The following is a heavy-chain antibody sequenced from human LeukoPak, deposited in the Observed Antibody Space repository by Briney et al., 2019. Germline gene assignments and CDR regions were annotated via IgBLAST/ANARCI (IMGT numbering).Heavy chain of an antibody. V-gene: IGHV3-53*01. CDR1: GFTVNNNY. Sequence: GGSLRLSCAASGFTVNNNYMSWVRQAPGKGLEWVSVIYSDGRTYYADSVKGRFIISRDNSKSTLYLQMNSLRAEDTAVYYCARVRWGGNPGFDHWGQGTLVTVSS. CDR2: IYSDGRT. CDR3: ARVRWGGNPGFDH. D-gene: IGHD4-23*01. J-gene: IGHJ4*02.